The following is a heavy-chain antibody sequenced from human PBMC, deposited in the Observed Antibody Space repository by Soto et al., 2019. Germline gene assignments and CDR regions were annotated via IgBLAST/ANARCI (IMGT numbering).Heavy chain of an antibody. V-gene: IGHV3-33*01. D-gene: IGHD2-21*02. CDR3: ARVASDPGYYFDY. J-gene: IGHJ4*02. CDR1: GFTFSSYG. Sequence: QVQLVESGGGVVQPGRSLRLSCAASGFTFSSYGMHWVRQAPGKGLEWVAVIWYDGSNKYYADSVKGRFTISRDNSKNTLYQQMNSLRAEDTAVYYCARVASDPGYYFDYWGQGTLVTVSS. CDR2: IWYDGSNK.